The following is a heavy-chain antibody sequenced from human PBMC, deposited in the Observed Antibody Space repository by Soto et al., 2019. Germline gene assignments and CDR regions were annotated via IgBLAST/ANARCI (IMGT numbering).Heavy chain of an antibody. J-gene: IGHJ4*02. Sequence: GGSLRLSCSATGFTFSSYSMHWVRQAPGKGLEYVSGIRGNGDPPFYADSVKGRFTISRDNSKNTLYLQMSSLSADDTAVYYCVKSRGGNNFDFFDWGQGALVTVSS. CDR2: IRGNGDPP. CDR3: VKSRGGNNFDFFD. D-gene: IGHD5-12*01. V-gene: IGHV3-64D*06. CDR1: GFTFSSYS.